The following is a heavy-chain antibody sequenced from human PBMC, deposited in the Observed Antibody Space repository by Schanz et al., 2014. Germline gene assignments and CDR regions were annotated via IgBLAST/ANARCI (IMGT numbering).Heavy chain of an antibody. Sequence: EVQLLESGGGLVQPGGSLRLSCTASGFTFSSYSMNWVRQAPGKGLEWVSYVSRSTPDKYYADSVKGRFTMSRDNSKNTLSLQMNSLKAEDTAVYDCARGGPAYYFDDWGQGTLVTVSS. CDR1: GFTFSSYS. V-gene: IGHV3-48*01. CDR2: VSRSTPDK. CDR3: ARGGPAYYFDD. J-gene: IGHJ4*02.